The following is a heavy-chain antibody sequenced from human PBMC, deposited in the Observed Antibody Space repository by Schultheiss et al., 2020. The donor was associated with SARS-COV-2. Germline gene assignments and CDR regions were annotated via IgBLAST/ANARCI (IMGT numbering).Heavy chain of an antibody. J-gene: IGHJ1*01. CDR2: ISGSGGST. CDR1: GFTFDDYA. D-gene: IGHD3-10*01. CDR3: ASGGWYGDSEYFQH. Sequence: GGSLRLSCAASGFTFDDYAMHWVRQAPGKGLEWVSGISGSGGSTYYADSVKGRFTISRDNSKNTLYLQMNSLRAEDTAVYYCASGGWYGDSEYFQHWGQGTLVTVSS. V-gene: IGHV3-23*01.